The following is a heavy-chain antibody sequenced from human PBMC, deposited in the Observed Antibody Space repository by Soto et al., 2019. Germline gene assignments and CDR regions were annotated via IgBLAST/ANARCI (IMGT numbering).Heavy chain of an antibody. D-gene: IGHD3-10*01. V-gene: IGHV4-59*01. CDR1: GDSISSYS. Sequence: SSETLSLTCTVSGDSISSYSWSWIRQPPGKGLEWIGYIYYSGSTNYNPSLKIRVTISVDTSKNQFSLKLSSVTAADTAVYYCARDIMVRGVLRRDYWGQGTLVPVSS. CDR2: IYYSGST. J-gene: IGHJ4*02. CDR3: ARDIMVRGVLRRDY.